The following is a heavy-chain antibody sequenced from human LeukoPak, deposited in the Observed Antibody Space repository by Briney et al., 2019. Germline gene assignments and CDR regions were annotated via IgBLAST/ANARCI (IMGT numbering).Heavy chain of an antibody. J-gene: IGHJ5*02. CDR1: GGSISSGGYY. V-gene: IGHV4-39*01. CDR2: IYYSGST. D-gene: IGHD6-13*01. Sequence: SETLSLTCTVSGGSISSGGYYWSWIHQPPGKGLEWIGSIYYSGSTYYNPSLKSRVTISVDTSKNQFSLKLSSVTAADTAVYYCARSSGYSSSGGLNWFDTWGQGTLVTVSS. CDR3: ARSSGYSSSGGLNWFDT.